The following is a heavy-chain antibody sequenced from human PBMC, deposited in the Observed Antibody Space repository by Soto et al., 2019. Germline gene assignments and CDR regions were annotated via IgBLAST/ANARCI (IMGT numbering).Heavy chain of an antibody. V-gene: IGHV1-18*01. CDR2: ISAYNGNT. Sequence: GASVKVSCKASGYTFTSYGISWVRQAPGQGLEWMGWISAYNGNTNYAQKLQGRVTMTTDTSTSTAYMELRSLRSDDTAVYYCARDYYYMEGAGGESAFDIWGQGTMVTVSS. CDR1: GYTFTSYG. J-gene: IGHJ3*02. CDR3: ARDYYYMEGAGGESAFDI. D-gene: IGHD3-10*01.